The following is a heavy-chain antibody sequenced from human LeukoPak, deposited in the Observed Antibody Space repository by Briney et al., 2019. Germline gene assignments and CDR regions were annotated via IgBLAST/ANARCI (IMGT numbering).Heavy chain of an antibody. CDR3: AREGYSNYRLYYFDY. CDR2: IGYSGSSTI. Sequence: GGSLRLSCAASGFTFSSYGINWVRQAPGKGLEWLSYIGYSGSSTIYYADSVKGRLTISRDNAKNSLYLQMHSLRAEDTAVYYCAREGYSNYRLYYFDYWGQGTLVTVSS. CDR1: GFTFSSYG. D-gene: IGHD4-11*01. V-gene: IGHV3-48*01. J-gene: IGHJ4*02.